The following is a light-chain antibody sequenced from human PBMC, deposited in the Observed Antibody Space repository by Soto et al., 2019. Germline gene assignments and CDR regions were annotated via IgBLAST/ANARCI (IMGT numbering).Light chain of an antibody. J-gene: IGKJ2*01. CDR1: QSISTY. V-gene: IGKV1-39*01. Sequence: DIQMTQSPSSLSASVGDRVTITCRASQSISTYLNWYQQRPGKAPRLLIHAASSLQSGVASRFSGSGSGTDFTLTISSLQPEDFATYYCQQSYRTPPDTFGQGTKLEIK. CDR3: QQSYRTPPDT. CDR2: AAS.